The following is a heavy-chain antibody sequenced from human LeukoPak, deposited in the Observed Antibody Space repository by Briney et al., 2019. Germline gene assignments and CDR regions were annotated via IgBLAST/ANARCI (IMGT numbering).Heavy chain of an antibody. Sequence: SETLSLTCTVSGGSISSYYWSWIRQPPGKGLEWIGYIYYSGSSNYNPSLKSRVTISVDTSKNQFSLKLSSVTAADTAVYYCARGRYYDSSGYGIDYWGQGTLVTVSS. D-gene: IGHD3-22*01. CDR3: ARGRYYDSSGYGIDY. CDR1: GGSISSYY. V-gene: IGHV4-59*01. J-gene: IGHJ4*02. CDR2: IYYSGSS.